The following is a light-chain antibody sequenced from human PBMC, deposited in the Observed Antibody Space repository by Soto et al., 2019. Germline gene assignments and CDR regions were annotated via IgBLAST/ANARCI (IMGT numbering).Light chain of an antibody. CDR3: QQYYSYPLT. J-gene: IGKJ4*01. CDR1: QSISTN. V-gene: IGKV1-8*01. CDR2: AAS. Sequence: AIHMTQSPSSFSASTGDTITITCRASQSISTNLAWYQQKPGKAPKVLIFAASTLQSGVPSRFSGSGSGTDFTLTISCLQSEDFASYYFQQYYSYPLTFGEGTNVEIK.